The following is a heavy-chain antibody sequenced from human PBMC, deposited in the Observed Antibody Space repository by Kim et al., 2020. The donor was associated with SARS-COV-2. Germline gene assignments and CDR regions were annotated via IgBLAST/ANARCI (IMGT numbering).Heavy chain of an antibody. CDR2: IIPIFGTA. D-gene: IGHD2-2*02. V-gene: IGHV1-69*13. J-gene: IGHJ4*02. CDR3: ARSRYCSSTSCYTFDY. Sequence: SVKVSCKASGGTFSSYAISWVRQAPGQGLEWMGGIIPIFGTANYAQKFQGRVTITADESTSTAYMELSSLRSEDTTVYYCARSRYCSSTSCYTFDYWGQGTLVTVSS. CDR1: GGTFSSYA.